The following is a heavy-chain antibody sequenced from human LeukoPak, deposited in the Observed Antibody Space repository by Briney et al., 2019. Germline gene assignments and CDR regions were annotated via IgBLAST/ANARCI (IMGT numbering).Heavy chain of an antibody. D-gene: IGHD3-22*01. V-gene: IGHV4-59*01. Sequence: SETLSLTCTVSGGSISSYYWSWFRQPPGKGLEWIGYIYYSGSTNYNPSLKSRVTISVDTSKNQFSLKLSSVTAADTAVYCCARAEDYYDSSGYAFDIWGQGTMVTVSS. CDR2: IYYSGST. CDR3: ARAEDYYDSSGYAFDI. CDR1: GGSISSYY. J-gene: IGHJ3*02.